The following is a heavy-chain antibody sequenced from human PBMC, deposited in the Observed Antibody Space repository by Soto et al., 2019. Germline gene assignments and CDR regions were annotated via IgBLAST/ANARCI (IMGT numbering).Heavy chain of an antibody. CDR1: AFSSSGYY. CDR3: PSLPQGYYGCSGRLVDY. CDR2: ISACGSEI. J-gene: IGHJ4*01. D-gene: IGHD3-22*01. V-gene: IGHV3-11*01. Sequence: GGSGRRSCASSAFSSSGYYMSWIRQAPGKGMEWGAYISACGSEIYDRESVKERFTVYRDNTKKSLYRQMSNLRADDTAIYYCPSLPQGYYGCSGRLVDYLGHGTMGTVAS.